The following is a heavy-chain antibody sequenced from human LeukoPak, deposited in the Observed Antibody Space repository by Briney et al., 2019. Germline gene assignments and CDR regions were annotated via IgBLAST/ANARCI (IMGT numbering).Heavy chain of an antibody. J-gene: IGHJ6*03. CDR1: GGSISSGSYY. CDR3: ARAKGGYSYGTYYYYYYMDV. D-gene: IGHD5-18*01. CDR2: IYTSGST. V-gene: IGHV4-61*02. Sequence: SQTLSLTCTVSGGSISSGSYYWSWIRQPAGKGLEWIGRIYTSGSTNYNPSLKSRVTISVDTSKSQFSLKLSSVTAADTAVYYCARAKGGYSYGTYYYYYYMDVWGKGTTVTISS.